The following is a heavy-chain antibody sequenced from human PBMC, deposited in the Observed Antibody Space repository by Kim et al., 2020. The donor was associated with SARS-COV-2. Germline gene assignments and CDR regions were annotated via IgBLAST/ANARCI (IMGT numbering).Heavy chain of an antibody. V-gene: IGHV3-11*06. D-gene: IGHD5-12*01. CDR3: AREARPSSVSGYDYFDY. J-gene: IGHJ4*02. Sequence: VKGRFTTSRDNAKTSLYLQMNSLRAEDTAVYYCAREARPSSVSGYDYFDYWGQGTLVTVSS.